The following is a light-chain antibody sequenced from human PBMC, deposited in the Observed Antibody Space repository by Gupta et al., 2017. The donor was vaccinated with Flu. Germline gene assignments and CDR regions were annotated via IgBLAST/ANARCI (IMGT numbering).Light chain of an antibody. CDR1: QSISSW. CDR3: QLYNTCSRT. Sequence: PSTLSASIGDRVSITCRASQSISSWLASYQQKPGKAPKLLLYQPSTLESAVPSTFTGSRSQTAFTLTIISLLPDDLATSYCQLYNTCSRTFGQGTKVKIK. J-gene: IGKJ1*01. V-gene: IGKV1-5*03. CDR2: QPS.